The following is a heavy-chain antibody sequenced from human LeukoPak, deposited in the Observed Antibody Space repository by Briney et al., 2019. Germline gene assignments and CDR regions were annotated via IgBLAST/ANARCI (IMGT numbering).Heavy chain of an antibody. V-gene: IGHV3-11*03. J-gene: IGHJ4*02. CDR3: AKNADSGGYYYVNY. Sequence: NPGGSLRLSCAASGFTFSDYYMSWIRQAPGKGLEWVSYISSSGSYTNYADSVKGRFTISRDNAKNSLYLQMNSLRAEDTAVYYCAKNADSGGYYYVNYWGQGTLVTVSS. D-gene: IGHD3-22*01. CDR2: ISSSGSYT. CDR1: GFTFSDYY.